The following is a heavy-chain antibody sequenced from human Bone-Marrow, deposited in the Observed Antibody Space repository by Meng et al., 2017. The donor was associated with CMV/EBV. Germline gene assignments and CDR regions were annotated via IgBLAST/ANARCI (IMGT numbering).Heavy chain of an antibody. Sequence: GSLRLSCAVYGGSFSGYYWSWIRQPPGKGLEWIGEINHSGSTNYNPSLKRRVTISVDTSKNQFSLKLSSVTAADTAVYYCARSSYSYGSDYWGQGTLVTGYS. D-gene: IGHD5-18*01. CDR2: INHSGST. V-gene: IGHV4-34*01. CDR3: ARSSYSYGSDY. J-gene: IGHJ4*02. CDR1: GGSFSGYY.